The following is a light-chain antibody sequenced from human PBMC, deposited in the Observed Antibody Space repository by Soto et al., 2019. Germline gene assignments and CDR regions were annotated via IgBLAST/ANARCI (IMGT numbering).Light chain of an antibody. CDR1: QSVSSSY. Sequence: EIVLTQSPGTLSLSQGERATLSCRASQSVSSSYLAWYQQKPGQAPRLLIYGTSSSAAGIPDRFSVSGPGTDFTLTISRLEPEDFAVYFGEDYGGSRLVTFGQGTRLVI. V-gene: IGKV3-20*01. CDR3: EDYGGSRLVT. J-gene: IGKJ5*01. CDR2: GTS.